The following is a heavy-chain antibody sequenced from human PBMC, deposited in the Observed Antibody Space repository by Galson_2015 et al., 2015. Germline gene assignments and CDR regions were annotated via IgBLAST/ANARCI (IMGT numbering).Heavy chain of an antibody. J-gene: IGHJ4*02. V-gene: IGHV3-11*01. CDR3: AREADDFYGAGSYFDA. D-gene: IGHD3-10*01. Sequence: SLRLSCAASGFPFSDYYMSWIRQAPGKGLEWVAYISSSGDTIYYPDSMKGRFTISRDNAENSLFLQMNSLSAEDTAVYYCAREADDFYGAGSYFDAWGQGTLVTVSS. CDR2: ISSSGDTI. CDR1: GFPFSDYY.